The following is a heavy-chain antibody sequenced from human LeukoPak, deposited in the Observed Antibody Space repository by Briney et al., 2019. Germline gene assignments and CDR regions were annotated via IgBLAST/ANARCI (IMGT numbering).Heavy chain of an antibody. CDR2: IHHSGST. Sequence: SETLSLTCAVSGYSISSGYYWGWIRQPPGKGLEWIGSIHHSGSTYYNPSLKSRVTISVDTSKDQFSLKLSSVTAADTAVYYCARVNSGGSCYDYWGQGTLVTVSS. CDR1: GYSISSGYY. CDR3: ARVNSGGSCYDY. J-gene: IGHJ4*02. D-gene: IGHD2-15*01. V-gene: IGHV4-38-2*01.